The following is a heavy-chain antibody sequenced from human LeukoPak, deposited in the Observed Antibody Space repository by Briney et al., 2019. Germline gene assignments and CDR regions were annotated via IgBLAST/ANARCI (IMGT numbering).Heavy chain of an antibody. CDR3: ARDRAAAGRFDY. V-gene: IGHV3-21*01. CDR1: GFTFSAST. D-gene: IGHD6-25*01. CDR2: ISGSSTYI. J-gene: IGHJ4*02. Sequence: GGSLRLSCAASGFTFSASTMTWVRQAPGRGLEWVSSISGSSTYIYYADSLKGRFTISRDNAKNSLYLQMNSLRAEDTAVYYCARDRAAAGRFDYWGQGTLVTVSS.